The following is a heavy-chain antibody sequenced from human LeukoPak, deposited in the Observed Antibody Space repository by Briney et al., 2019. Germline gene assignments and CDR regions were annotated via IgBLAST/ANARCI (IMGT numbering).Heavy chain of an antibody. J-gene: IGHJ5*02. D-gene: IGHD6-6*01. V-gene: IGHV1-69*05. CDR3: ALEDSSSSRGDNWFDP. Sequence: SVKVSCKASGGTFSSYAISWVRQAPGQGLEWMGGIIPIFGTANYAQKFQGRVTITTDESTSTAYMELSSLRSEDTAVYYCALEDSSSSRGDNWFDPWGQGTLVTVSS. CDR1: GGTFSSYA. CDR2: IIPIFGTA.